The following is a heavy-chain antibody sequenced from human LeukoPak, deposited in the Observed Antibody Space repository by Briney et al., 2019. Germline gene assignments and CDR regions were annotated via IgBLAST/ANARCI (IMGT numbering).Heavy chain of an antibody. V-gene: IGHV4-61*02. CDR3: ARKRYTSSSLLDYFMDV. J-gene: IGHJ6*03. D-gene: IGHD6-6*01. CDR1: GGSINSGSYY. Sequence: PSETLSLTCTVSGGSINSGSYYWSWLRQPAGTGLEWIGRIYTSGSTNYNPSLKSRVTISVDTSKNQFSLKLSSMTVADTAVYYCARKRYTSSSLLDYFMDVWGKGTTVTVSS. CDR2: IYTSGST.